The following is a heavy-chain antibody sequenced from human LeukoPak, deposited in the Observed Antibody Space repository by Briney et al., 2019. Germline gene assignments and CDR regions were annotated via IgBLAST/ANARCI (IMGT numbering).Heavy chain of an antibody. CDR2: IYSGGST. CDR1: GFTVSSNY. Sequence: GGSLRLSCAASGFTVSSNYMSWVRQAPGKGLEWVSVIYSGGSTYYADSVKGRFTISRDNSKNTLYLQMNSLRAEDTAVYYCARDSGTRFGEFPRYFDYWGQGTPVTVSS. CDR3: ARDSGTRFGEFPRYFDY. J-gene: IGHJ4*02. V-gene: IGHV3-66*01. D-gene: IGHD3-10*01.